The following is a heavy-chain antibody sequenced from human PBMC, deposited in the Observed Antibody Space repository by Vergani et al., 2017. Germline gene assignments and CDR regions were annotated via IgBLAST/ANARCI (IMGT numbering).Heavy chain of an antibody. V-gene: IGHV3-23*03. D-gene: IGHD6-25*01. J-gene: IGHJ6*02. Sequence: EVQLLESGGGLVQPGGSLRLSCAASGFTFSSYAMSWVRQAPGKGLEWVSVIYSGGSTYYADSVKGRFTISRDNSKSTLYLQMDSLRAEDTAVYYCARAQRSYYYGMDVWGQGTTVTVSS. CDR1: GFTFSSYA. CDR2: IYSGGST. CDR3: ARAQRSYYYGMDV.